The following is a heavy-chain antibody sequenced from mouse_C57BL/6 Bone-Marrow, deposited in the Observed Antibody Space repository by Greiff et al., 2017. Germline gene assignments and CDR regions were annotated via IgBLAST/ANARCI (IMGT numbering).Heavy chain of an antibody. CDR3: ARGLLLRGAWFAY. CDR1: GYTFTSYG. CDR2: IYPRSGNT. D-gene: IGHD1-1*01. Sequence: VKLQQSGAELARPGASVKLSCKASGYTFTSYGISWVKQRTGQGLEWIGEIYPRSGNTYYNEKFKGKATLTADKSSSTAYMELRSLTSEDSAVYFCARGLLLRGAWFAYWGQGTLVTVSA. J-gene: IGHJ3*01. V-gene: IGHV1-81*01.